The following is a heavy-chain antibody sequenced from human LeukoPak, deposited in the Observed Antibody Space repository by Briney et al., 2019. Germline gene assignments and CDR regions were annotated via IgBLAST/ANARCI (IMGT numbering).Heavy chain of an antibody. D-gene: IGHD3-3*02. CDR3: ARGAFDAFDL. J-gene: IGHJ3*01. CDR1: GFTVSSHY. Sequence: PGVSLRLSCAASGFTVSSHYMSWVRQAPGKGLEWVSVIYSGGRTNYADSVKGRFTISIDYSKNTLYLQMNSLRAEDTAVYFCARGAFDAFDLWGQGTMVTVSS. V-gene: IGHV3-53*01. CDR2: IYSGGRT.